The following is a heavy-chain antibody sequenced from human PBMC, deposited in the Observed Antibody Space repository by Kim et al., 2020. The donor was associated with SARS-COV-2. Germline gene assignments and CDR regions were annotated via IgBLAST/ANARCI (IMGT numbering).Heavy chain of an antibody. D-gene: IGHD1-7*01. CDR3: TRLEGTNVEANDY. CDR1: GFTFSGSA. V-gene: IGHV3-73*01. J-gene: IGHJ4*02. CDR2: IRSEANSYAT. Sequence: GGSLRLSCAASGFTFSGSAIHWVRQASEKGLEWVGRIRSEANSYATAYAASVKGRFTISRDDSKNTAYLQMNSLKTEDTAVYYCTRLEGTNVEANDYWGQGTLVTVSS.